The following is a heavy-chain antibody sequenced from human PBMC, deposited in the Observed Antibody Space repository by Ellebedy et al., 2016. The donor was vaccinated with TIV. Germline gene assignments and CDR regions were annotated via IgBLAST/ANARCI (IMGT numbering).Heavy chain of an antibody. CDR2: ISSSGSTI. D-gene: IGHD5-18*01. CDR3: ARSGGYSYRRGENWFDP. Sequence: PGGSLRLSCAASGFTFSSYEMNWVRQAPGKGLEWVSYISSSGSTIYYADSVKGRFTISRDNAKNSLYLQMNSLRAEDTAVYYCARSGGYSYRRGENWFDPWGQGTLVTVSP. J-gene: IGHJ5*02. CDR1: GFTFSSYE. V-gene: IGHV3-48*03.